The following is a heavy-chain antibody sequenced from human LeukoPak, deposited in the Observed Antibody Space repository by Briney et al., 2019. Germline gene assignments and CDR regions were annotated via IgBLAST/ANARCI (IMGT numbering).Heavy chain of an antibody. D-gene: IGHD1-26*01. CDR1: GFTFSSYS. Sequence: GGSLRLSCSASGFTFSSYSMNLVRQAPGKGLEWVSSISSSSSYIYYADSVKGRFTISRDNAKNSLYLQMNSLRAEDTAVYYCARDFYSGSYYEYYFDYWGQGTLVTVSS. CDR3: ARDFYSGSYYEYYFDY. V-gene: IGHV3-21*01. J-gene: IGHJ4*02. CDR2: ISSSSSYI.